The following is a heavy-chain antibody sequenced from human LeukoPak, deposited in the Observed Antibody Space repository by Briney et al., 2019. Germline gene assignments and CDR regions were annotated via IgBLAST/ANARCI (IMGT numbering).Heavy chain of an antibody. Sequence: ASVKVSCNASGYSFTSSYMHWVRQAPGQGLEWMGIINPSGGTTSYAQKFQGRVTMTRDTSISTAYMELSRLRSDDTAVYYCARVTVSGSYWLLDYWGQGTLVTVSS. CDR3: ARVTVSGSYWLLDY. CDR1: GYSFTSSY. D-gene: IGHD3-10*01. V-gene: IGHV1-46*01. CDR2: INPSGGTT. J-gene: IGHJ4*02.